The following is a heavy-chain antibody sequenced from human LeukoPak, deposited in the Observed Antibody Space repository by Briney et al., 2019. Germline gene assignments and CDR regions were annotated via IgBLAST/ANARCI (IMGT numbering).Heavy chain of an antibody. CDR3: ARLRDYGNLFFYFYMDV. V-gene: IGHV4-39*02. CDR1: GVSTGSQNFY. D-gene: IGHD4-17*01. CDR2: IYHTGSA. Sequence: SSETLSLTCSVSGVSTGSQNFYWAWIRQPPGKGLEWIGNIYHTGSAYYSAALKSRVTISIDTSKDNFSLRLTSLTAADTAVYYCARLRDYGNLFFYFYMDVWGKGATVTVSS. J-gene: IGHJ6*03.